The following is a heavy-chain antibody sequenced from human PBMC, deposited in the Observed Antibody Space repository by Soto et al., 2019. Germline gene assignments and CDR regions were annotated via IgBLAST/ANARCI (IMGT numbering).Heavy chain of an antibody. Sequence: SETLSLTXAVYGGSFSGHYWSWIRQPPGKGLEWIGEINHSGSTNSNPSLKSRVTISADTSKNQFSLKLSSVTAADTAVYYCARGISMIVEVQRDAPDKYYFDSWGQGTLVTVSS. D-gene: IGHD3-22*01. CDR3: ARGISMIVEVQRDAPDKYYFDS. CDR1: GGSFSGHY. CDR2: INHSGST. J-gene: IGHJ4*02. V-gene: IGHV4-34*01.